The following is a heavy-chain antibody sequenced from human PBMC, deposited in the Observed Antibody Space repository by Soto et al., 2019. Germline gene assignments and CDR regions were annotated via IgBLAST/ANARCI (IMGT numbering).Heavy chain of an antibody. CDR1: GFTFSSYW. V-gene: IGHV3-74*01. Sequence: EVQVVESGGDLVQPGGSLRLSCAASGFTFSSYWMHWVRQGPGKGLVWVSRINSDGSSTSYADSVKGRFTISRDNAKNTLYVQMNSLRAEDTAVYYCARGSNSSVRSGYMDVWGKGTTVTVSS. CDR2: INSDGSST. CDR3: ARGSNSSVRSGYMDV. D-gene: IGHD6-19*01. J-gene: IGHJ6*03.